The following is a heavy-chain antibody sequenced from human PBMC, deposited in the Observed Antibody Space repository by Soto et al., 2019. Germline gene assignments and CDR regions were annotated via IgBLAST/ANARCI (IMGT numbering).Heavy chain of an antibody. Sequence: QVQLQESGPGLVKPSQTLSLTCTVSGGSISSGGYYWSWLRQHPGKGLEWIGNIYYSGSTYYNPSLKSRVTISVDTSKNQFALKLSSVTAADTAVYYWARADCSGGSCYSIARWFDPWGQGTLVTVSS. CDR1: GGSISSGGYY. CDR3: ARADCSGGSCYSIARWFDP. CDR2: IYYSGST. D-gene: IGHD2-15*01. J-gene: IGHJ5*02. V-gene: IGHV4-31*03.